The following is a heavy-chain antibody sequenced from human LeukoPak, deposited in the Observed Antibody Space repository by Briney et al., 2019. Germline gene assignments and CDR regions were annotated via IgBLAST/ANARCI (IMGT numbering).Heavy chain of an antibody. J-gene: IGHJ4*02. CDR1: GYTFTSYG. Sequence: ASMTVSFKSSGYTFTSYGISGVRQAPGQGLEGMGWISTYNGNTESAQKFQGRVTMTTDTSTSTGYMELRSLRSDDTAVYYCARGTYGDYWGQGTLVTVSS. D-gene: IGHD3-10*01. CDR2: ISTYNGNT. V-gene: IGHV1-18*04. CDR3: ARGTYGDY.